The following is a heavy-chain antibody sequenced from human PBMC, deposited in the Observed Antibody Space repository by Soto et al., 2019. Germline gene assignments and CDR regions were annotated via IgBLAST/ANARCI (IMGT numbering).Heavy chain of an antibody. J-gene: IGHJ6*02. CDR3: ARGYRELFFYAMDV. CDR1: GDTFSNYA. D-gene: IGHD3-10*01. Sequence: QVELVQSGIEVKNPGSSVKVYCKASGDTFSNYAINWVRQAPGQGLEWMGGIIPFYDKPNYAENFLGRVTISADKFTATAYLEVSSLRSEDTAVYFCARGYRELFFYAMDVWGRRTPVIVSS. V-gene: IGHV1-69*06. CDR2: IIPFYDKP.